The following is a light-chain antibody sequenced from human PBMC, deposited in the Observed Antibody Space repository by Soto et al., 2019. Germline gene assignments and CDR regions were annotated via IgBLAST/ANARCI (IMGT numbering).Light chain of an antibody. Sequence: SSELTQPPSVSVAPGQTATLTCGGNNIGDKSVHWYQQKPGQAPVLAVYDDSDRPSGIPERFTGSNSGNTATLIISRVEAGDEADYYCQVWDISSDHMVIGGGTKLTVL. V-gene: IGLV3-21*02. J-gene: IGLJ2*01. CDR1: NIGDKS. CDR3: QVWDISSDHMV. CDR2: DDS.